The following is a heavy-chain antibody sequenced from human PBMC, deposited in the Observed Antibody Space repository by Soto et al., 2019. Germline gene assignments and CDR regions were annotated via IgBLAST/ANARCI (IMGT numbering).Heavy chain of an antibody. J-gene: IGHJ4*02. V-gene: IGHV1-69*13. D-gene: IGHD3-22*01. CDR2: IIPIFGTA. CDR1: GGTFSSYA. CDR3: ARGVHYDTSGYYYFY. Sequence: SVKVSCKASGGTFSSYAIDWVRQAPGQGFEWMGGIIPIFGTANYAQKFQGRITITADESTSTAYMELRSLRSEDTAMYYCARGVHYDTSGYYYFYWGQGTLVTVS.